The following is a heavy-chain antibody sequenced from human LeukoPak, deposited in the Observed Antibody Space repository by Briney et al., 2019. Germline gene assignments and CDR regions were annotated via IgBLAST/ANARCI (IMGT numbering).Heavy chain of an antibody. J-gene: IGHJ4*02. V-gene: IGHV1-46*01. CDR2: INPSGGST. CDR3: ARGDSGYDSIDY. Sequence: ASVRVSCKASGYTFTSYYMHWVRQAPGQGLEWMGIINPSGGSTSYAQKFQGRVTMTRDTSTSTVYMEPSSLRSEDTAVYYCARGDSGYDSIDYWGQGTLVTVSS. CDR1: GYTFTSYY. D-gene: IGHD5-12*01.